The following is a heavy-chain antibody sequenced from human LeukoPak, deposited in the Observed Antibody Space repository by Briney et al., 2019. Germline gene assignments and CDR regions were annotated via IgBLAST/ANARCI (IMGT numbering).Heavy chain of an antibody. Sequence: ASVKVSCKASGYTFTGYYMHWVRQAPGQGLEWMGWINPNSGGTNYAQKFQGRVTMTRDTSISTAYMELSRLRSDDTAVYYCARSLTVVTPVDYWGQGTLVTVSS. J-gene: IGHJ4*02. CDR2: INPNSGGT. CDR3: ARSLTVVTPVDY. CDR1: GYTFTGYY. D-gene: IGHD4-23*01. V-gene: IGHV1-2*02.